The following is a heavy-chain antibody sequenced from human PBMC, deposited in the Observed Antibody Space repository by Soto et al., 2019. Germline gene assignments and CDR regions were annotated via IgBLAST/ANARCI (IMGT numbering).Heavy chain of an antibody. CDR1: GYTFTSYG. J-gene: IGHJ5*02. V-gene: IGHV1-18*01. CDR3: ARDRPNDYVWGSLSS. CDR2: ISAYNGNT. D-gene: IGHD3-16*01. Sequence: QVQLVQSGAEVKKPGASVKVSCKASGYTFTSYGISWVRQAPGQGLEWMGWISAYNGNTNYAQKLQGRVTMTTDTSXNTACMELRSLRSDDTAVYYCARDRPNDYVWGSLSSWGQGTLVTVSS.